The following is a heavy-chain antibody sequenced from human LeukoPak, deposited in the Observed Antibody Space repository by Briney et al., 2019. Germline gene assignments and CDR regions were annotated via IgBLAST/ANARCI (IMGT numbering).Heavy chain of an antibody. V-gene: IGHV1-2*02. J-gene: IGHJ6*03. CDR1: GYTFTGYY. CDR2: INPNSGGT. Sequence: ASVKVSCKASGYTFTGYYMHWVRQAPGQGLEWMGWINPNSGGTNYAQKFQGRVTMTRDTSISTAYMELSSLRSEDTAVYYCARGGYCSGGSCYRPYYYYMDVWGKGTTVTVSS. CDR3: ARGGYCSGGSCYRPYYYYMDV. D-gene: IGHD2-15*01.